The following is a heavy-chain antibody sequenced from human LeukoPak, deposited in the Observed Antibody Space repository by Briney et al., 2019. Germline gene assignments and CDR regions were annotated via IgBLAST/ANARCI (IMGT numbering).Heavy chain of an antibody. Sequence: GGSLRLSCAASGFTFSRYAMSWVRQAPGKGLEWVSAISGSDDSTYYGDSVKGRFTISRDNSKNTLYLQMNSLRAEDTAVYYCAKDLTAGGIGYRTNAFDIWGQGTMVTVSS. D-gene: IGHD3-22*01. J-gene: IGHJ3*02. V-gene: IGHV3-23*01. CDR3: AKDLTAGGIGYRTNAFDI. CDR1: GFTFSRYA. CDR2: ISGSDDST.